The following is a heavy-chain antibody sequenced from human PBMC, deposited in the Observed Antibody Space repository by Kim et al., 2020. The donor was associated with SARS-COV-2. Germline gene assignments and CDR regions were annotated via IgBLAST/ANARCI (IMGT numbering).Heavy chain of an antibody. J-gene: IGHJ3*02. CDR3: ARDGDLYSSGTDAFDI. CDR1: GFTFSSYW. D-gene: IGHD6-19*01. Sequence: GGSLRLSCAASGFTFSSYWMTWVRQAPGKGLEWVANIKQDGNQKYYVDSVKGRFTISRDNAKNSLYLQLNSLRVEDTAVYYCARDGDLYSSGTDAFDIWG. V-gene: IGHV3-7*01. CDR2: IKQDGNQK.